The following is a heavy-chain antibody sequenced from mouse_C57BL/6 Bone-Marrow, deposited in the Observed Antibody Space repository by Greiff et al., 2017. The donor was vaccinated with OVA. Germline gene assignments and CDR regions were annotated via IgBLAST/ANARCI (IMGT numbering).Heavy chain of an antibody. CDR3: AREGELGYFDY. V-gene: IGHV3-5*01. D-gene: IGHD4-1*01. J-gene: IGHJ2*01. Sequence: EVQLQESGPGLVKPSQTVFLTCTVTGISITTGNYRWSWIRQFPGNKLEWIGYIYYSGTITYNPSLTSRTTITRDTPKNQFFLEMNSLTAEDTATDYCAREGELGYFDYWGQGTTLTVSS. CDR1: GISITTGNYR. CDR2: IYYSGTI.